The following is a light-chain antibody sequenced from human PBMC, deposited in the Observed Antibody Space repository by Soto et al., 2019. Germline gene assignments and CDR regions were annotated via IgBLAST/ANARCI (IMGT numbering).Light chain of an antibody. CDR1: SSDVGGYNF. J-gene: IGLJ1*01. Sequence: ALTQPASVSGSPGQSVTISCTGTSSDVGGYNFVSWYRQLPGEAPKLIISQVSNWPSGVSNRFSASKSGNTASLTISGLQAEDESDYYCSSYTNSSAFYVFGTGTRSPS. CDR3: SSYTNSSAFYV. CDR2: QVS. V-gene: IGLV2-14*01.